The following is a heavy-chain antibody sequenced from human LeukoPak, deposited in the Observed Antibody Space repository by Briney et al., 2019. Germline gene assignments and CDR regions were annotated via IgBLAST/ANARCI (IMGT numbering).Heavy chain of an antibody. Sequence: GASVKVSCKASGGTFSSYAISWVRQAPGQGLEWMGGIIPIFGTANYAQKFQGRVTITADESTSTAYMELSSLRSEDTAVYYCARVSLEGLELHKVAFDIWGQGTMVTVSS. CDR2: IIPIFGTA. CDR1: GGTFSSYA. D-gene: IGHD1-7*01. J-gene: IGHJ3*02. CDR3: ARVSLEGLELHKVAFDI. V-gene: IGHV1-69*01.